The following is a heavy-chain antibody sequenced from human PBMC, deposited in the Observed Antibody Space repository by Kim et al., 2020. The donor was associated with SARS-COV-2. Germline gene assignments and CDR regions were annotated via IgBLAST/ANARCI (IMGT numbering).Heavy chain of an antibody. J-gene: IGHJ4*02. CDR3: GRGRSGSYDY. V-gene: IGHV3-7*01. CDR1: GLTLSSSW. Sequence: GGSLRLSCAASGLTLSSSWMVWVRQAPGKGLEWVASIKPDGSEKYDVDSVKGRFNISRDNAKNSLCLQMNSLRAEDTAVYYCGRGRSGSYDYWGQGTLVT. CDR2: IKPDGSEK. D-gene: IGHD1-26*01.